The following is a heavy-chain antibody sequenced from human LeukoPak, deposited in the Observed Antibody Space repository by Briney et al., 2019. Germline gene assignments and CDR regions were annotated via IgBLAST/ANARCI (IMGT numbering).Heavy chain of an antibody. V-gene: IGHV4-39*01. CDR1: GGSISSSSYY. Sequence: PSETLSLTCTVSGGSISSSSYYWGWIRQPPGKGLEWIGSIYYSGSTYYNPSLKSRVTISVDTSKNQFSLKLSSVTAADTAVYYCASTRLGEFLYFDYWGQGTLVTVSS. J-gene: IGHJ4*02. D-gene: IGHD3-16*01. CDR3: ASTRLGEFLYFDY. CDR2: IYYSGST.